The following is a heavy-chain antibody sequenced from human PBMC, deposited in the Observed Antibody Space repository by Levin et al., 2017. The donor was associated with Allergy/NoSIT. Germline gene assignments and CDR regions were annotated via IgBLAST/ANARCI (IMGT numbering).Heavy chain of an antibody. J-gene: IGHJ4*02. CDR3: ARHQYSSGWYAYFDY. CDR1: GVSVRSGSYY. CDR2: IYHSGST. Sequence: SQTLSLTCTVSGVSVRSGSYYWSWIRQPPGKGLEWIGYIYHSGSTNYNPSLRRRVTISVDTSKNQFSLKLSSVTAADTAVYYCARHQYSSGWYAYFDYWGQGTLVTVSS. V-gene: IGHV4-61*01. D-gene: IGHD6-19*01.